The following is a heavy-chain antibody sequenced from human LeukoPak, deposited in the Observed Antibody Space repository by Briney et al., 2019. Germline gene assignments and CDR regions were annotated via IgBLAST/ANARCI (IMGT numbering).Heavy chain of an antibody. CDR2: ISGSGGGT. V-gene: IGHV3-23*01. CDR1: GFTFSSYA. J-gene: IGHJ4*02. D-gene: IGHD1-26*01. Sequence: PGGSLRLSCAASGFTFSSYAMSWVRQARGKGLEWVSSISGSGGGTYYADSVKGRFSISRDNSKNTLDLQMNSLRSEDTAVYYCAKGASGNSMWYFDYWGQGTLVTVSS. CDR3: AKGASGNSMWYFDY.